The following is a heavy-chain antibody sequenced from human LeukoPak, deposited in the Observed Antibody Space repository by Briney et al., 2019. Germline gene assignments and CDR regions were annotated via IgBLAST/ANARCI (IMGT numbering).Heavy chain of an antibody. V-gene: IGHV4-34*01. J-gene: IGHJ1*01. CDR3: ARGRYYDSSGKWQHFRH. CDR2: INHSGST. D-gene: IGHD3-22*01. Sequence: SETLSLTCAVYGGSFSGYYWSWIRQPPGKGLEWIGEINHSGSTNYNPSLKSRVTISVDTSKNQFSLKLSSVTAADTAVYYCARGRYYDSSGKWQHFRHWGQGTLVTVSS. CDR1: GGSFSGYY.